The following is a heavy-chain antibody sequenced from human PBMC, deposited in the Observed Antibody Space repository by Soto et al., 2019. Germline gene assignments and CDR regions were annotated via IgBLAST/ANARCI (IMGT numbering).Heavy chain of an antibody. CDR3: AKGDIVLMVYANFDY. CDR1: GFTFDDYA. Sequence: EVQLVESGGGLVQPGRSLRLSCAASGFTFDDYAMHWVRQAPGKGLEWVSGISWNSGSIGYADSVKGRFTISRDNARNSLYLQMNSLRAEDTALYYCAKGDIVLMVYANFDYWGQGTLVTVSS. V-gene: IGHV3-9*01. D-gene: IGHD2-8*01. CDR2: ISWNSGSI. J-gene: IGHJ4*02.